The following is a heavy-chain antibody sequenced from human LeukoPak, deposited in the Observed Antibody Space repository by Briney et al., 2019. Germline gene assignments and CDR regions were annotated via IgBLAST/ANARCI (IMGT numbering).Heavy chain of an antibody. CDR1: GGSIITYY. D-gene: IGHD6-13*01. CDR2: IYSSGTT. CDR3: ARVRLDSSSWYHTVD. Sequence: SETLSLTCTVSGGSIITYYWSWIRQPAGKGLEWIGRIYSSGTTNYNPSLKSRVTISVDTSKNQFFLKLSSVTAADTAVYYCARVRLDSSSWYHTVDWGQGTLVTVSS. V-gene: IGHV4-4*07. J-gene: IGHJ4*02.